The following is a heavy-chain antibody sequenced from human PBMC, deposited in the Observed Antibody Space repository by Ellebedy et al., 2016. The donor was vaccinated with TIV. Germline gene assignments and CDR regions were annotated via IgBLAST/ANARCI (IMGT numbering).Heavy chain of an antibody. V-gene: IGHV3-74*01. D-gene: IGHD5-18*01. CDR1: EFTFSSYW. CDR2: ISPDGRGT. J-gene: IGHJ4*02. CDR3: ATGSYSYGWGY. Sequence: PGGSLRLSCAASEFTFSSYWIHWVRQTPGKGLVWVSRISPDGRGTSYADSVKGRFTISSDNAKNTMYLQINSLRAEDTAVYYCATGSYSYGWGYWGQGTLVTVSS.